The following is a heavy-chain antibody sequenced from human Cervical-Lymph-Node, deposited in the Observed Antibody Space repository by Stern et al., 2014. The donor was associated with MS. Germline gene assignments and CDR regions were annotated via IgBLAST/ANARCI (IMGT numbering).Heavy chain of an antibody. CDR2: IGSDGRTK. Sequence: VQLVESGGGVVQPGRSLRLSCTASGFTFSNSGMHWVRQVPGKGLEWVAVIGSDGRTKYYGDSVKGRFTISRDNSKNTLYLQMNTLRAEDSAVYFCAKEAKWGQWYFDYWGQGTLVTVSS. D-gene: IGHD7-27*01. J-gene: IGHJ4*02. CDR3: AKEAKWGQWYFDY. V-gene: IGHV3-30*18. CDR1: GFTFSNSG.